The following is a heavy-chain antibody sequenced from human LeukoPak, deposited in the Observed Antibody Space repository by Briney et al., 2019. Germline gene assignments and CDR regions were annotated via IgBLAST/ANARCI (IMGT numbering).Heavy chain of an antibody. V-gene: IGHV1-69*04. J-gene: IGHJ4*02. CDR3: ASYVSSGRTHDY. Sequence: SVKVSCKASGCTFSSYAISWVRQAPGQGLEWMGRIIPNFGIANYAQKFQGRVTITTDNSTSTAYMELSRLRSEDTAVYFCASYVSSGRTHDYWGQGTLVTVSS. CDR2: IIPNFGIA. CDR1: GCTFSSYA. D-gene: IGHD3-22*01.